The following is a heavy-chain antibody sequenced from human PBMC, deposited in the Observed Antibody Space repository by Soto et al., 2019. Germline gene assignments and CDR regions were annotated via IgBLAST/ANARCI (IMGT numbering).Heavy chain of an antibody. Sequence: PGGSLRLSCAASGFTFSSYAVSWVRQAPGKGLEWVSAISASGESTAYADSVKGRFTISRDISKNTLYLQMNILRAEDTAVYYCHGYGYWGQGTLVTVSS. CDR1: GFTFSSYA. CDR3: HGYGY. CDR2: ISASGEST. D-gene: IGHD5-12*01. V-gene: IGHV3-23*01. J-gene: IGHJ4*02.